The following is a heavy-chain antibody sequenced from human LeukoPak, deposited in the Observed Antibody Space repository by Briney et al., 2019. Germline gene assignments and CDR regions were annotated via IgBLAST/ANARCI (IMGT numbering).Heavy chain of an antibody. V-gene: IGHV3-66*01. J-gene: IGHJ4*02. D-gene: IGHD2-2*01. CDR2: IYNDGRT. Sequence: GGSLRLSCAASGFTVSSNYMSWVRQAPGKGLEYFALIYNDGRTYYAEYVKGRFTISRDNFKNTLYLQMNSLRADDTAVYYCAREEIVVVPAVTVWGQGTLVTVSS. CDR3: AREEIVVVPAVTV. CDR1: GFTVSSNY.